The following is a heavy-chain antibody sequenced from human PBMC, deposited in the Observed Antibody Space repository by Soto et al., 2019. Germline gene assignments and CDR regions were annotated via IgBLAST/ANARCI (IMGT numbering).Heavy chain of an antibody. Sequence: QVQLVQSGAEVQKPGSSVKVSCKASGGTFSSYAISWVRQAPGQGLEWMGGIIPIFGTANYAQKFQGRVTITADESTSTAYMELSSLRSEDTAVYYCARSLSAARSPYYYYGMDVWGQGTTVTVSS. CDR3: ARSLSAARSPYYYYGMDV. J-gene: IGHJ6*02. CDR2: IIPIFGTA. CDR1: GGTFSSYA. V-gene: IGHV1-69*01. D-gene: IGHD6-6*01.